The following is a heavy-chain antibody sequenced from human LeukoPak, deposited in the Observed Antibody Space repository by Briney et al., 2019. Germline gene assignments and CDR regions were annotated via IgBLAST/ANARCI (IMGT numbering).Heavy chain of an antibody. Sequence: GGSLRLSCAASGFTFSSYAMHWVRQAPGKGLGWVAVISYDGSNKYYADSVKGRFTISRDNSKNTLYLQMNSLRAKDTAVYYCASQYYDILTGYYSPFDYWGQGTLVTVSS. D-gene: IGHD3-9*01. CDR2: ISYDGSNK. V-gene: IGHV3-30-3*01. CDR3: ASQYYDILTGYYSPFDY. J-gene: IGHJ4*02. CDR1: GFTFSSYA.